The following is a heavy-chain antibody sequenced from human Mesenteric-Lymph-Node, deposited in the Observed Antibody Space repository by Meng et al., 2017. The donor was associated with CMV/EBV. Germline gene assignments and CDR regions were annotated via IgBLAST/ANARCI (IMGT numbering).Heavy chain of an antibody. CDR2: ISGLSGYI. CDR3: ARDLVTLVRGVIVTDYYHYGMDG. J-gene: IGHJ6*02. V-gene: IGHV3-21*04. CDR1: EFTFSDYN. D-gene: IGHD3-10*01. Sequence: GESLKISCAASEFTFSDYNMNWVRQAPGKGLEWVSSISGLSGYINYADSVKGRFTISRDNAKNSLFLQMNSLRVEDTALYYCARDLVTLVRGVIVTDYYHYGMDGWGQGTTVTVSS.